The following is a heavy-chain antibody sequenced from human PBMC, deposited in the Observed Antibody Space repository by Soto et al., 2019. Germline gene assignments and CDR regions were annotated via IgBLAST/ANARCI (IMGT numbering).Heavy chain of an antibody. J-gene: IGHJ4*02. V-gene: IGHV3-33*06. CDR1: GFTFSSYG. D-gene: IGHD1-7*01. Sequence: GGSLRLSCAASGFTFSSYGMHWVRQAPGKGLEWVAVIWYDGSNKYYADSVKGRFTISRDNSKNTLYLQMNSLRAEDTAVYYCAKDLFPYNWNYAIDYWGRGTLVTVSS. CDR2: IWYDGSNK. CDR3: AKDLFPYNWNYAIDY.